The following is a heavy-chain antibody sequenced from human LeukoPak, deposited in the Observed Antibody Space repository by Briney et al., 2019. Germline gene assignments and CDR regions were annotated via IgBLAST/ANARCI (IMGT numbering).Heavy chain of an antibody. Sequence: GGSLRLSCAASGFTFSNFGMHWVRQAPGKGLEWVAFIRFDGTSEFYADSVKARFTISRDNAKNSLYLQMNSLRAEDTAVYYCARVSQWLVRGAFDIWGQGTMVTVSS. CDR2: IRFDGTSE. CDR1: GFTFSNFG. D-gene: IGHD6-19*01. J-gene: IGHJ3*02. V-gene: IGHV3-30*02. CDR3: ARVSQWLVRGAFDI.